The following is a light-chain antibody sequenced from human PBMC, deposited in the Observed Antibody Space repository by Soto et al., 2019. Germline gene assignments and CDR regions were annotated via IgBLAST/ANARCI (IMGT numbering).Light chain of an antibody. Sequence: QSALTQPASVSGSPGQSITISCTGTSSDVGGYNYVSWDQQHPGKAPKLMIYEVSNRPSGVSNRFSGSKSGNTSSLTISGLQAEDEADYYCNSYTSSSTHVFGTGTKVTVL. V-gene: IGLV2-14*01. CDR1: SSDVGGYNY. J-gene: IGLJ1*01. CDR3: NSYTSSSTHV. CDR2: EVS.